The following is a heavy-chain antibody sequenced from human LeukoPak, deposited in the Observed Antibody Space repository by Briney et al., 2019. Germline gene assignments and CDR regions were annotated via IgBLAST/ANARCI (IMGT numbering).Heavy chain of an antibody. V-gene: IGHV3-30*02. CDR2: VHYGGSNK. D-gene: IGHD1-26*01. CDR3: ATSKYSGSY. Sequence: GGSLRLSCAASGFTFSSYGMHWVRQAPGKGLEWVAFVHYGGSNKYYADSVKGRFAISRDNSKNTLNLQMNSLRAEDTAVYYCATSKYSGSYWGQGTLVTVSS. CDR1: GFTFSSYG. J-gene: IGHJ4*02.